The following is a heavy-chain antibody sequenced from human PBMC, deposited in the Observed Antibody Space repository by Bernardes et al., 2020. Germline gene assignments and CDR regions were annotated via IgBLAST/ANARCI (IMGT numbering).Heavy chain of an antibody. D-gene: IGHD3-16*02. J-gene: IGHJ4*02. CDR1: GGSISSYY. CDR3: ASLHLGELSPTYYFDY. Sequence: SETLSLTCPVSGGSISSYYWSWIRQPPGKGLEWIGYIYYSGSTTYNPSLKSRVTISVDTSKNQFSLKLSSVTAADTAVYYCASLHLGELSPTYYFDYWGQGTLVTVSS. V-gene: IGHV4-59*01. CDR2: IYYSGST.